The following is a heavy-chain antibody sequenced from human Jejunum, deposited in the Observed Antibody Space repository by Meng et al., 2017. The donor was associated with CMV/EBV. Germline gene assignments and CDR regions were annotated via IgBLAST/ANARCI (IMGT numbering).Heavy chain of an antibody. J-gene: IGHJ4*02. CDR2: IRYDRSNK. CDR3: AKDARYCSSTTCYPNPYYFDY. D-gene: IGHD2-2*01. Sequence: YGMHWVRQAPGKGVAWVTFIRYDRSNKYYADSVKGRFTISRDNSKNTLYLQMTSLRAEDTAVYSCAKDARYCSSTTCYPNPYYFDYWGQGMLVTVSS. CDR1: YG. V-gene: IGHV3-30*02.